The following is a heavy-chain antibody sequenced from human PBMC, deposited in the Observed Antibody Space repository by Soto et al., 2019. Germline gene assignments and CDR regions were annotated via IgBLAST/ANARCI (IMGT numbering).Heavy chain of an antibody. Sequence: QVQLVQSGAEVKKPGASVKVSCKASGYTFTSYGISWVRQAPGQGLEWMGWISAYHGNTNYAQKLQGRVTMTTDTSTSTAYMELRSLRSDDTAVYYCAGEPTGVRYYYYMDVWGKGTTVTVSS. CDR3: AGEPTGVRYYYYMDV. CDR1: GYTFTSYG. V-gene: IGHV1-18*01. D-gene: IGHD3-10*01. CDR2: ISAYHGNT. J-gene: IGHJ6*03.